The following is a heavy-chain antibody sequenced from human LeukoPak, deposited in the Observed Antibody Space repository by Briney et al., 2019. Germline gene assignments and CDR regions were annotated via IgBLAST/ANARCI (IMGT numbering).Heavy chain of an antibody. J-gene: IGHJ4*02. V-gene: IGHV3-66*01. D-gene: IGHD3-9*01. CDR3: ATIVPDVVATLTFDH. CDR2: IYSDGRT. Sequence: GGSLRLSCAASGFTVSSNYMSWVRQVPGEGLEWVSVIYSDGRTFYAYSVKGRFTISRDNSKNTLHPQMNSLRAEDTAVYYCATIVPDVVATLTFDHWGQGTLVTVSS. CDR1: GFTVSSNY.